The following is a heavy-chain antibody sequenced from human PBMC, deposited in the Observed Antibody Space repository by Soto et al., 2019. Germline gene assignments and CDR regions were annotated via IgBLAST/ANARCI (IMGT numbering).Heavy chain of an antibody. CDR1: GGSFSGYY. CDR3: ARVTGRYYYGMDV. Sequence: QVQLQQWGAGLLKPSETLSLTCAVYGGSFSGYYWSWIRQPPGKGLEWIGEINHSGSTNYNPSLKSRVTISVDPSENQFSLKLSSVTAADTAVYYCARVTGRYYYGMDVWGQGTTVTVSS. CDR2: INHSGST. J-gene: IGHJ6*02. V-gene: IGHV4-34*01.